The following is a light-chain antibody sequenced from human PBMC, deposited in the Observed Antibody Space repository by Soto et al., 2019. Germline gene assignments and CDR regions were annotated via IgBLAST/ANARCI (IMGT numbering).Light chain of an antibody. J-gene: IGKJ4*01. CDR2: DAA. V-gene: IGKV3-11*01. Sequence: EIVLTQSPGTLSLSPGERATLSCRAGQSVSDHSAGYQQKPGQPPRLLFFDAANRVTSVPARFSGGGAGTEFSLIISNLVHEDFSVDYCQQRDNWPPTFGGGTKVDIK. CDR1: QSVSDH. CDR3: QQRDNWPPT.